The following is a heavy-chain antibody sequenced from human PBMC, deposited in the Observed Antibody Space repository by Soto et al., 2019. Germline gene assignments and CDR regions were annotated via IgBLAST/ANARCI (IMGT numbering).Heavy chain of an antibody. CDR2: IYYSGST. CDR1: GGSISSGDYY. V-gene: IGHV4-30-4*01. D-gene: IGHD3-3*01. Sequence: SETLSLTCTVSGGSISSGDYYWSWIRQPPGKGLEWIGYIYYSGSTYYNPSLKSRVTISVDTSKNQFSLKLSSVTAADTAVYYCARDYDFSSGYPVDYGMDVWGQGTTVTVSS. J-gene: IGHJ6*02. CDR3: ARDYDFSSGYPVDYGMDV.